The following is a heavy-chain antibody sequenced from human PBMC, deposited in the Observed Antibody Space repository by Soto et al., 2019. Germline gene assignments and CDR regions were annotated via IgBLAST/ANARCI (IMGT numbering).Heavy chain of an antibody. Sequence: PSESRSRTWAASAVSITTTGSSWSWVRHTLGKGLEWIGYIYPSGTIFYNPFLNSRVTISADTSNNQFSLKLTSVTAANIAVYACATYTACAKYCLDYWGRGTRFTVSS. D-gene: IGHD3-16*01. CDR3: ATYTACAKYCLDY. J-gene: IGHJ4*01. V-gene: IGHV4-30-2*01. CDR2: IYPSGTI. CDR1: AVSITTTGSS.